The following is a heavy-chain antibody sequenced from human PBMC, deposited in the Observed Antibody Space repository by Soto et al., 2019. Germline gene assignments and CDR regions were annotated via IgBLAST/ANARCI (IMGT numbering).Heavy chain of an antibody. CDR1: GFTFSSYS. V-gene: IGHV3-21*01. D-gene: IGHD2-8*01. J-gene: IGHJ2*01. Sequence: PGGSLRLSCAASGFTFSSYSMNWVRQAPGKGLEWVSSISSSSSYIYYADSVKGRFTISRDNDKNSLYLQMNSLRAEDTAVYYCASSLMVYYRGSYWYFDLWGRGTLVTVSS. CDR3: ASSLMVYYRGSYWYFDL. CDR2: ISSSSSYI.